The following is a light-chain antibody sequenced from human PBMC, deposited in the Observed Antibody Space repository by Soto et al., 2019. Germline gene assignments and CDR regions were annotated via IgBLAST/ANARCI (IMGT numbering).Light chain of an antibody. Sequence: QSVLTQPASVSGSPGQSITISCTGTSSDISIYNYVSWYQQHPGKAPKLIIYEVSNRPSGISNRFSGAKSGNTASLTISGLQVEDEADYYCSSYSRSSFYVFGTGTKVTVL. CDR2: EVS. J-gene: IGLJ1*01. CDR3: SSYSRSSFYV. V-gene: IGLV2-14*01. CDR1: SSDISIYNY.